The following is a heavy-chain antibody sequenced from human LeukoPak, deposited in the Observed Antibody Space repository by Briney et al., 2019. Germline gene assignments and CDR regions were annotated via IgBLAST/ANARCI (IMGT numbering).Heavy chain of an antibody. CDR3: ARGRTRNYSSSWRYYFDY. V-gene: IGHV4-34*01. CDR1: GGSFSDYY. D-gene: IGHD6-13*01. CDR2: INHSGST. J-gene: IGHJ4*02. Sequence: PSETLSLTCAVYGGSFSDYYWSWIRQPPGKGLEWIGEINHSGSTNYNPSLKSRVTISVDTSKNQFSLKLSSVTAADTAVYYCARGRTRNYSSSWRYYFDYWGQGTLVTVSS.